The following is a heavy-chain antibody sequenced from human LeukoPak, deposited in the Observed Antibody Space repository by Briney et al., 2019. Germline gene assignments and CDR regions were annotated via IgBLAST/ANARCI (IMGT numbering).Heavy chain of an antibody. V-gene: IGHV4-30-4*08. CDR2: IYYSGST. Sequence: SETLSLTCTVSGGSISSGDYYWSWIRQPPGKGLEWIGYIYYSGSTYYNPSLKSRVTISVDTSENQFSLKLSSVTAADTAVYYCARHGVSTSLYYDFWSGYCPNWFDPWGQGTLVTVSS. CDR3: ARHGVSTSLYYDFWSGYCPNWFDP. D-gene: IGHD3-3*01. CDR1: GGSISSGDYY. J-gene: IGHJ5*02.